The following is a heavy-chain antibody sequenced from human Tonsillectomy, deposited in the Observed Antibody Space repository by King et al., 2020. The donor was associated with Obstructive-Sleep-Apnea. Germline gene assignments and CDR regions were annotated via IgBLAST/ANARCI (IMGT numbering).Heavy chain of an antibody. V-gene: IGHV3-30*04. J-gene: IGHJ4*02. Sequence: VQLVESGGGVVQPGRSLRLSCAASGFTFSSYAMHWVRQAPGKGLEWVAVISYDGSNKYYADSVKGRFTISRDNSKNTLYLQMNSLRAEDTAVYYCARDWLYDYDYWGQGTLVTVSS. D-gene: IGHD3-16*01. CDR3: ARDWLYDYDY. CDR2: ISYDGSNK. CDR1: GFTFSSYA.